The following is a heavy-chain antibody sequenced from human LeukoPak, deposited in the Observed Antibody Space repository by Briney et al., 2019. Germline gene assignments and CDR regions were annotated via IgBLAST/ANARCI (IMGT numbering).Heavy chain of an antibody. D-gene: IGHD5-24*01. CDR2: IIPIFGTA. CDR1: GGTFSSYA. V-gene: IGHV1-69*13. J-gene: IGHJ4*02. Sequence: ASVKVSCTTSGGTFSSYAISWVRQAPGQGLEWMGGIIPIFGTANYAQKFQGRVTITADESTNTAYMEMSSLRSEDTAVYYCARETGDGYNWMGYWGQGTLVTVSS. CDR3: ARETGDGYNWMGY.